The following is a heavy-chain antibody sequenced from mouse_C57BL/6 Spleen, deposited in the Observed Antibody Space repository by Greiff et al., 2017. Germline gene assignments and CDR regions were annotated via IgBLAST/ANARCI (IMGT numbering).Heavy chain of an antibody. J-gene: IGHJ3*01. CDR3: TREDGYDGYEGFAY. Sequence: SGAELVRPGASVTLSCKASGYTFTDYEMHWVKQTPVHGLEWIGAIDPETGGTAYNQKFKGKAILTADKSSSTAYMELRSLTSEDSAVYYCTREDGYDGYEGFAYWGQGTLVTVSA. D-gene: IGHD2-3*01. V-gene: IGHV1-15*01. CDR1: GYTFTDYE. CDR2: IDPETGGT.